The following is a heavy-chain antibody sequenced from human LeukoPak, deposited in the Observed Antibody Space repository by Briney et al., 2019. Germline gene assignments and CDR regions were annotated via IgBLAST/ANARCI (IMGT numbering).Heavy chain of an antibody. D-gene: IGHD2-15*01. J-gene: IGHJ4*02. V-gene: IGHV3-23*01. CDR2: ICALGGIT. CDR3: AKRTGSGPPSFDY. Sequence: GEGLRLSCAASGFTFSSYAMSWVRQAPGKGLEWVSAICALGGITYYADSVKGRFTISRDNSKNTLYLQMNSLRAEDTAVYYCAKRTGSGPPSFDYWGQGTLVTVSS. CDR1: GFTFSSYA.